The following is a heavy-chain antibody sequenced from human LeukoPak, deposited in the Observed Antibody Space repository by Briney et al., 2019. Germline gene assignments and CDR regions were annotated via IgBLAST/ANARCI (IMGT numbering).Heavy chain of an antibody. CDR2: INHDGSEK. CDR3: TRDSGYNAFDI. V-gene: IGHV3-7*01. CDR1: GFTFSDYW. J-gene: IGHJ3*02. D-gene: IGHD5-12*01. Sequence: GGSLRLSCAASGFTFSDYWMNWVRQAPGKGLEWVANINHDGSEKYYVDSVKGRFTISRDNAKNSLYLQMNSLRAEDTADYYCTRDSGYNAFDIWGQGTMVTVSS.